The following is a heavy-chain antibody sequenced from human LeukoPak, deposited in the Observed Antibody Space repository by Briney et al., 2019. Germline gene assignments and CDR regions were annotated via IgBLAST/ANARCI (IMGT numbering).Heavy chain of an antibody. CDR1: GYTFTSYA. CDR3: ARAPPVSGYDFFDY. J-gene: IGHJ4*02. Sequence: ASVKVSCKASGYTFTSYAMHWVRQAQGQRLERMGWINAGNGNTKYSQKFQGRVTITRDTTASTAYMELSSLRSEDTAVYYCARAPPVSGYDFFDYWGQGTLVTVSS. V-gene: IGHV1-3*01. D-gene: IGHD5-12*01. CDR2: INAGNGNT.